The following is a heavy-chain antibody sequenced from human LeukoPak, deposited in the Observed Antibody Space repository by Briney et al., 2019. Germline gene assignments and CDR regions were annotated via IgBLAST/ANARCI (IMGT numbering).Heavy chain of an antibody. CDR3: ARLDAYNWDFDY. Sequence: GGSLRLSCAASGXTFSDYYMSWIRQAPGKGLEWVSYISSSSSYTNSADSVKGRFTISRDNAKNSLYMQMNSLRAEDTAVYFCARLDAYNWDFDYWGQGTLVTVSS. D-gene: IGHD3-16*01. V-gene: IGHV3-11*03. CDR1: GXTFSDYY. CDR2: ISSSSSYT. J-gene: IGHJ4*02.